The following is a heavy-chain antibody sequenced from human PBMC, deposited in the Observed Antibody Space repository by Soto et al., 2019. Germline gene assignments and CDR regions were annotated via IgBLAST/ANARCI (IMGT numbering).Heavy chain of an antibody. CDR2: IYYSGST. CDR3: ARVAEELCIGGVRDAFDI. J-gene: IGHJ3*02. Sequence: SETLSLTCTVSGGSISSGDYYWSWIRQPPGKGLEWIGYIYYSGSTYYNPSLKSRVTISVDTSKNQFSLKLSSVTAADTAVYYCARVAEELCIGGVRDAFDIWGQGTMVT. D-gene: IGHD3-10*01. V-gene: IGHV4-30-4*01. CDR1: GGSISSGDYY.